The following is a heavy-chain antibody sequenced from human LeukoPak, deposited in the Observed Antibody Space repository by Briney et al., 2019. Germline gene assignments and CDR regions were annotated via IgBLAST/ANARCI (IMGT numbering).Heavy chain of an antibody. CDR3: AREYDSRGGYFDY. V-gene: IGHV4-34*01. Sequence: PSETLSLTCAVYGGSFSGYYWSWIRQPPGKGLEWIGSIYHSGTTYYSPSLKSRVTILKDTSKNQISLKLSSVTAADTAVYYCAREYDSRGGYFDYWGRGTLVTVSS. CDR1: GGSFSGYY. D-gene: IGHD3-22*01. J-gene: IGHJ4*02. CDR2: IYHSGTT.